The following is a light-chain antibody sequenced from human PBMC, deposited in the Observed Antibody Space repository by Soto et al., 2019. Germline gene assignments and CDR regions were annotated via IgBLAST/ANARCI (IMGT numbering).Light chain of an antibody. CDR2: STN. CDR3: AAWDGSLNVVL. Sequence: QSVLNEPPSASGTPCQRVTISCSKSSSNIGTNTVNWYQQLPGSAPQLLLYSTNQRPSGVPGRFSGSKSGTSASLAISGLQFDDEADYYCAAWDGSLNVVLFGGGTKVTVL. J-gene: IGLJ2*01. V-gene: IGLV1-44*01. CDR1: SSNIGTNT.